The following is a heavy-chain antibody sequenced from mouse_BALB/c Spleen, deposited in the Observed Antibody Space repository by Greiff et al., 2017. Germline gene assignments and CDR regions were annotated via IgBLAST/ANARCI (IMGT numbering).Heavy chain of an antibody. CDR1: GFSLTSYG. D-gene: IGHD2-2*01. CDR2: IWSGGST. V-gene: IGHV2-4-1*01. CDR3: ARGDLLWLRRGAMDY. J-gene: IGHJ4*01. Sequence: QVHVKQSGPGLVQPSQSLSITCTVSGFSLTSYGVHWVRQSPGKGLEWLGVIWSGGSTDYNAAFISRLSISKDNSKSQVFFKMNSLQADDTAIYYCARGDLLWLRRGAMDYWGQGTSVTVSS.